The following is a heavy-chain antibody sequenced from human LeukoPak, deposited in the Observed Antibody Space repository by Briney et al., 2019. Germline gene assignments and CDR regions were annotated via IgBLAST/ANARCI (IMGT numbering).Heavy chain of an antibody. D-gene: IGHD3-3*01. J-gene: IGHJ1*01. CDR1: GGTFNSYT. CDR3: AGGPYYDFWSGYKGEYFQH. V-gene: IGHV1-69*02. Sequence: SVKVSCEASGGTFNSYTISWVRQAPGQGLEWMGRIIPILGIANYAQKFQGRVTITADKSTSTAYMELSSLRSEDTAVYYCAGGPYYDFWSGYKGEYFQHWGQGTLVTVSS. CDR2: IIPILGIA.